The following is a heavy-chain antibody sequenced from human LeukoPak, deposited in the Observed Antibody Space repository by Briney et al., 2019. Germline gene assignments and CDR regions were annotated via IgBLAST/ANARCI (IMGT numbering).Heavy chain of an antibody. CDR3: AKGGSFAVAGPDYGMDV. J-gene: IGHJ6*02. D-gene: IGHD6-19*01. CDR2: ISWNSGGI. Sequence: PGRSLRLSCAASGFTFDDYAMHWVRQAPGRGLEWVGGISWNSGGIGYADSVKGRFTISRDNAKTSLHLQMNSLRAEDTASYYCAKGGSFAVAGPDYGMDVWGQGTTVTVSS. V-gene: IGHV3-9*01. CDR1: GFTFDDYA.